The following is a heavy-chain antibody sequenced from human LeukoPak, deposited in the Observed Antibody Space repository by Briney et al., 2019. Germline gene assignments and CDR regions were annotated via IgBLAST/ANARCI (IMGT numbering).Heavy chain of an antibody. J-gene: IGHJ5*02. V-gene: IGHV4-34*01. CDR2: INHSGST. CDR3: ASTAMANGGGWFDP. Sequence: SETPSLTCAVYGGSFSGYYWSWIRQPPGKGLEWIGEINHSGSTNYNPSLKSRVTISVDTSKNQFSLKLSPVTAADTAVYYCASTAMANGGGWFDPWGQGTLVTVSS. CDR1: GGSFSGYY. D-gene: IGHD5-18*01.